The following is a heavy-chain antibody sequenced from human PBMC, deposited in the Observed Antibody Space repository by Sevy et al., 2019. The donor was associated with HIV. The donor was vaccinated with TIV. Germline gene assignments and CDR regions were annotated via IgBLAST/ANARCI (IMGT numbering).Heavy chain of an antibody. J-gene: IGHJ6*02. V-gene: IGHV1-69*13. D-gene: IGHD6-19*01. CDR1: GGTFSSYA. CDR3: ARDCGNISGSGWRTYYYYGMDV. Sequence: ASVKVSCKASGGTFSSYAISWVRQAPGQGLEWMGGIIPIFGTANYAQKFQGRVTITADEYTSTAYMELSSLRSEDTAVDLCARDCGNISGSGWRTYYYYGMDVWGQGTTVTVSS. CDR2: IIPIFGTA.